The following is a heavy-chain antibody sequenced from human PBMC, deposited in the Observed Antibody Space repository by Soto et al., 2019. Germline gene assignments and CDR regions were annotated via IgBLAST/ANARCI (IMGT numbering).Heavy chain of an antibody. D-gene: IGHD1-26*01. CDR1: VGTFVSYA. J-gene: IGHJ6*02. Sequence: QVQLVQSAAEVRKPGSSVKVSCNVSVGTFVSYAFSWVRQAPGQGREWMGGISPISDPPKYAQGFQGRLTITADDPTRTVYMELSSLRSEDTAVYYCATFHHSGYYYAMDVWGQGTTVTVTS. CDR3: ATFHHSGYYYAMDV. CDR2: ISPISDPP. V-gene: IGHV1-69*01.